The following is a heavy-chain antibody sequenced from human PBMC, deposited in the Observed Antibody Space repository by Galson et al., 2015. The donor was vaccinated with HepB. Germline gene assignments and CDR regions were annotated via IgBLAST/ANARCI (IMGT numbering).Heavy chain of an antibody. D-gene: IGHD3-9*01. Sequence: SLRLSCAVSGFPFSNVWMSWVRQAPGMGLEYISGITNNGVGTNYADSVKGRFTISRDNSKKSLNLQMSSLRPEDTALYYCVKEDILAGFLVGSFHVWGQGTMVTVSS. CDR1: GFPFSNVW. CDR2: ITNNGVGT. J-gene: IGHJ3*01. CDR3: VKEDILAGFLVGSFHV. V-gene: IGHV3-64D*06.